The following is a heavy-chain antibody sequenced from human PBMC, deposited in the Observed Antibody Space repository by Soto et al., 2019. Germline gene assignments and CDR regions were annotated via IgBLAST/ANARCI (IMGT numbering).Heavy chain of an antibody. CDR1: GYTFTSYG. J-gene: IGHJ3*02. D-gene: IGHD2-2*01. Sequence: GXSVKVSCKASGYTFTSYGISLLRHSPGQGLEWMGWVSAYNGNTNYAQKLQGRVTMTTDTSTSTAYMELRSLRSDETAVYYCARDIVVVPAAKSSAFDIWGQGTMVTVSS. CDR2: VSAYNGNT. CDR3: ARDIVVVPAAKSSAFDI. V-gene: IGHV1-18*01.